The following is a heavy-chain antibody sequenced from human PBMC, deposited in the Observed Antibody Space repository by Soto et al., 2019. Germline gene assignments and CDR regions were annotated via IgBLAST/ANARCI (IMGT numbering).Heavy chain of an antibody. D-gene: IGHD2-15*01. V-gene: IGHV3-7*04. CDR1: GFTFSIYA. CDR3: ARDGGRDDHNTF. Sequence: GSLRLSCAASGFTFSIYAMSWLRQAPGKGLEWVANIKEHGTEQYYVDSVKGRFTISRDNAKNSLYLQMNSLRVEDTAVYYCARDGGRDDHNTFWGQGTMVTVSS. J-gene: IGHJ3*01. CDR2: IKEHGTEQ.